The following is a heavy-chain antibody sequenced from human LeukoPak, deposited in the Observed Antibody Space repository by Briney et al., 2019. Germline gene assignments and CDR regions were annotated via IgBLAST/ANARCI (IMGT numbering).Heavy chain of an antibody. CDR2: ISGSGGST. J-gene: IGHJ6*03. CDR3: AKGQIYCSSSSCHRAKYYYFMHV. Sequence: GGSLRPSCAASGFTFSSYAMSWVRQAPGKGLDWVSAISGSGGSTYYADSVKGRFTISRDNSKNTLYLQMNSLRAEDTAVYYCAKGQIYCSSSSCHRAKYYYFMHVWGKGTTVTVSS. CDR1: GFTFSSYA. D-gene: IGHD2-2*01. V-gene: IGHV3-23*01.